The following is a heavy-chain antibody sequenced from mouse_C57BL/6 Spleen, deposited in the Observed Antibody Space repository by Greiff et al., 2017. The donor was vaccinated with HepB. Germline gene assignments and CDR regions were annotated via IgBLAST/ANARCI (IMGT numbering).Heavy chain of an antibody. CDR2: ISSGGDYI. V-gene: IGHV5-9-1*02. D-gene: IGHD2-4*01. CDR3: TRGDYDEVFDY. Sequence: EVQVVESGEGLVKPGGSLKLSCAASGFTFSSYAMSWVRQTPEKRLEWVAYISSGGDYIYYADTMKGRFTISRDKARNTLYLQMSSLKSEDTAMCYCTRGDYDEVFDYWGQGTTLTVSS. J-gene: IGHJ2*01. CDR1: GFTFSSYA.